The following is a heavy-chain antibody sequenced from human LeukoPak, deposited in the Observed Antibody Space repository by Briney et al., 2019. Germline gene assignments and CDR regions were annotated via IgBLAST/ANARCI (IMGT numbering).Heavy chain of an antibody. CDR2: IYTSGST. CDR3: PRSGYYYDSSGYYYNYFDY. CDR1: GGSISSGSYY. D-gene: IGHD3-22*01. Sequence: SQTLSLTCTVSGGSISSGSYYWSWIRQPAGKGLEWIGRIYTSGSTNYNPSLKSRVTISVDTSKNQFSLKLSSVTAADTAVYYCPRSGYYYDSSGYYYNYFDYWGQGTLVTVSS. J-gene: IGHJ4*02. V-gene: IGHV4-61*02.